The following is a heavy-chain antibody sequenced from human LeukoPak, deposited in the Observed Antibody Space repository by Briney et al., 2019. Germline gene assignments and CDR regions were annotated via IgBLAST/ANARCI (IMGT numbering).Heavy chain of an antibody. J-gene: IGHJ4*02. CDR1: GYTFTIYD. CDR2: MNPNSGGT. Sequence: ASVKVSCKASGYTFTIYDINWVRQATGQGLEWMGWMNPNSGGTNYAQKFQGRVTMTRDTSISTAYMELSRLRSDDTAVYYCARDGDDFWSGSLGYWGQGTLVTVSS. V-gene: IGHV1-2*02. D-gene: IGHD3-3*01. CDR3: ARDGDDFWSGSLGY.